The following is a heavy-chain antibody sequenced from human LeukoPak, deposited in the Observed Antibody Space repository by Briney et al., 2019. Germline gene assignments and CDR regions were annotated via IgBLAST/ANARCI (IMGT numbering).Heavy chain of an antibody. J-gene: IGHJ4*02. CDR1: GGSINSSSYY. Sequence: SETLSLTCAVSGGSINSSSYYWGWIPQPPGKGPEGIGTIYYSGSTYHNPSLKSRVTISVDTSKNQFSLKLSSVTAADTAVYYCARVTMAMGVFDNWGQGTLVTVSS. D-gene: IGHD3-10*01. CDR2: IYYSGST. CDR3: ARVTMAMGVFDN. V-gene: IGHV4-39*01.